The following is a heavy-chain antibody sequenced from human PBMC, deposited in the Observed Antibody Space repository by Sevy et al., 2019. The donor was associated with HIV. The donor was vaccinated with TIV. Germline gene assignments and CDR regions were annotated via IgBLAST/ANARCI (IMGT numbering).Heavy chain of an antibody. CDR2: IYYSGST. CDR1: GGSISSYY. D-gene: IGHD6-6*01. J-gene: IGHJ4*02. V-gene: IGHV4-59*01. Sequence: SETLSLTCTVSGGSISSYYWSWIRQPPGKGLEWIGYIYYSGSTNYNPSLKSRVTISVDTSKNQFSLKLSSVTAADTAVYYCAREGGELSSIAAPLFDYWGQGTQVTVSS. CDR3: AREGGELSSIAAPLFDY.